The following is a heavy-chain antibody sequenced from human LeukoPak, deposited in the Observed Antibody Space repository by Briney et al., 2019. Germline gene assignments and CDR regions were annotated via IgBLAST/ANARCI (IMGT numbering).Heavy chain of an antibody. CDR2: IKKKTDGVTT. CDR3: AAGTGTSDFDY. D-gene: IGHD1-1*01. V-gene: IGHV3-15*01. CDR1: GFTFSNAW. Sequence: GGSLRLSCAASGFTFSNAWMSWVRQAPGKGLEWVGRIKKKTDGVTTDYAAPVKGRFTISRDDSKNTLYLEMNSLKSDDTAVYYCAAGTGTSDFDYWGQGTLVTVSS. J-gene: IGHJ4*02.